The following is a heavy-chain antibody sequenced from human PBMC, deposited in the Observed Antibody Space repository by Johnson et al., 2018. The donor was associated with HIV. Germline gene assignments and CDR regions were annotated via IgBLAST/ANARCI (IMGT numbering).Heavy chain of an antibody. J-gene: IGHJ3*01. CDR3: GNGQGDRGV. CDR1: GFTVSSNY. CDR2: TSYDGNTQ. D-gene: IGHD3-16*01. V-gene: IGHV3-33*08. Sequence: QVQLVESGGGVVQPGRSLRLSCAASGFTVSSNYMSWVRQAPGKGLEWLAITSYDGNTQYYSDSVKGRVTISRDNSKKALYLQLHSLRAEDTDVYYCGNGQGDRGVWGQGKMVTVSS.